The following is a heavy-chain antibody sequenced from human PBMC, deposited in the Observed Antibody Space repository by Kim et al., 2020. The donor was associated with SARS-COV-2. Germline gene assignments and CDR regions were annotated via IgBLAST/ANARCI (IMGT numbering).Heavy chain of an antibody. CDR3: ARDRDDILTGEYGMDV. D-gene: IGHD3-9*01. CDR1: GGSISSYY. CDR2: IYYSGST. J-gene: IGHJ6*02. V-gene: IGHV4-59*01. Sequence: SETLSLTCTVSGGSISSYYWSWIRQPPGKGLEWIGYIYYSGSTNYNPSLKSRVTISVDTSKNQFSLKLSSVTAADTAVYYCARDRDDILTGEYGMDVWGQGTTVTVSS.